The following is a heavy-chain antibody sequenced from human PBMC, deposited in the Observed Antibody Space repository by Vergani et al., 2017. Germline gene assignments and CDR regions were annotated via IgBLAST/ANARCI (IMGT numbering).Heavy chain of an antibody. CDR3: AKATPLNSGYDYLYYYHAMDV. D-gene: IGHD5-12*01. V-gene: IGHV3-23*01. CDR2: ISGSGGST. CDR1: GFTFNHYA. J-gene: IGHJ6*04. Sequence: EVQLLESGGDLVQPGGSLRLSCAASGFTFNHYAMNWVRQAPGKGLEWVSGISGSGGSTYYAGSVKGRFTISRDSSKNTLYLQMNSLSAGDTAVYYCAKATPLNSGYDYLYYYHAMDVWGRETTVTVAS.